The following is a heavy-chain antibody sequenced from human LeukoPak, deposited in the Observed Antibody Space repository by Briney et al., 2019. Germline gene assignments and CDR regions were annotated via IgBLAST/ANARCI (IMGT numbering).Heavy chain of an antibody. CDR2: IYYSGST. Sequence: PSETLSLTCTVSGGSISSYYWSWIRQPPGKGLEWIGYIYYSGSTNYNPSLKSRVTISVDTSKNQFSLKLSSVTAADTAVYYCASGGSGSYEYNWFDPWGQGTLVTVSS. D-gene: IGHD3-10*01. CDR1: GGSISSYY. J-gene: IGHJ5*02. CDR3: ASGGSGSYEYNWFDP. V-gene: IGHV4-59*01.